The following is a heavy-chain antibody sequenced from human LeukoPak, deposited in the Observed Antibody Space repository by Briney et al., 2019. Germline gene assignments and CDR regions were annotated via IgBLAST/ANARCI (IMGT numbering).Heavy chain of an antibody. CDR2: FDPEDGET. V-gene: IGHV1-24*01. J-gene: IGHJ4*02. CDR1: GYTLTELS. Sequence: EASVEVSCKVSGYTLTELSMHWVRQAPGKGLEWMGGFDPEDGETIYAQKFQGRVTMTEDTSTDTAYMELSSLRSEDTAVYYCATDALVVVSQFDYWGQGTLVTVSS. D-gene: IGHD3-22*01. CDR3: ATDALVVVSQFDY.